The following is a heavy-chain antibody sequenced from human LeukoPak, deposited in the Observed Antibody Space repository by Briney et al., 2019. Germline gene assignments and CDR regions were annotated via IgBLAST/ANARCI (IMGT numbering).Heavy chain of an antibody. V-gene: IGHV3-30*18. CDR2: ISYEGSIK. CDR3: AKYGMTTVTYIDY. D-gene: IGHD4-17*01. CDR1: GFTFSSYG. J-gene: IGHJ4*02. Sequence: TGGSLRLSCVASGFTFSSYGMHWVRQAPGKGLEWVAVISYEGSIKYYADSVKGRFTISRDNSKNTLYLRMNSLRPEDTAVYYCAKYGMTTVTYIDYWGQGTLVTVSS.